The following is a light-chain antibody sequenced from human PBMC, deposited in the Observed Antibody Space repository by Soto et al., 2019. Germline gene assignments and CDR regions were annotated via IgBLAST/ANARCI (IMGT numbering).Light chain of an antibody. CDR2: AAS. J-gene: IGKJ1*01. Sequence: AIHITLSASALSASVGDRVTITCRASQGIRNDLGWYQQKPGKAPKLLIYAASSLQSGVPSRFSGSGSGTDFTLTISSLQPEDFATYYCLQDSNYPCTFGQGTKVDI. CDR1: QGIRND. V-gene: IGKV1-6*01. CDR3: LQDSNYPCT.